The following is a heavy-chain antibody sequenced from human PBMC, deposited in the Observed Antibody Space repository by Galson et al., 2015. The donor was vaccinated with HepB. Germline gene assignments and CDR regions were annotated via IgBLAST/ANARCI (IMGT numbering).Heavy chain of an antibody. J-gene: IGHJ6*02. D-gene: IGHD3-10*01. CDR3: ARDNKITMVRGVIIEADGMDV. CDR1: GFTFSSYW. CDR2: IKQDGSEK. V-gene: IGHV3-7*03. Sequence: SLRLSCAASGFTFSSYWMSWVRQAPGKGLEWVANIKQDGSEKYYVDSVKGRFTISRDNAKNSLYLQMNSLRAEDTAVYYCARDNKITMVRGVIIEADGMDVWGQGTTVTVSS.